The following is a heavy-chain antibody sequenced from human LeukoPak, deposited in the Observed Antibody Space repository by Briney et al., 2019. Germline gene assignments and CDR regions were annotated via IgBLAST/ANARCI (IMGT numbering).Heavy chain of an antibody. CDR3: ARGSGSMVRGVIMGENWFDP. J-gene: IGHJ5*02. Sequence: ASVKVSCKASGYTFTNYGISWVRQAPGQGLEWMGWISAYNGNTNYAQKVQGRVAMTTHTSTSTAYMELRSLRSDDTAVYYCARGSGSMVRGVIMGENWFDPWGQGTLVTVSS. CDR1: GYTFTNYG. V-gene: IGHV1-18*04. D-gene: IGHD3-10*01. CDR2: ISAYNGNT.